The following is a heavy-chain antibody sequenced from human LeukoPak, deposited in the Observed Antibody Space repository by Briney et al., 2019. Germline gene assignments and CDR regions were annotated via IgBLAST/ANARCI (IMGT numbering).Heavy chain of an antibody. CDR1: GGSIGTSY. V-gene: IGHV4-59*01. CDR2: MYYIGMT. Sequence: SEALAITSNVPGGSIGTSYWCWIRQSLRESREWLGYMYYIGMTNHNPSLKSRVTISVDTSKNQYSLRLNSVTAADTAGYYRARQTIDTSLGGIPDYFDSWGQGTPVTVSS. J-gene: IGHJ4*02. D-gene: IGHD3-16*01. CDR3: ARQTIDTSLGGIPDYFDS.